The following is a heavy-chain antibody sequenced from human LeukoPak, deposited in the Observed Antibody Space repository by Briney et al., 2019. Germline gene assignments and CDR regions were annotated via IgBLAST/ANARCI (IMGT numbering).Heavy chain of an antibody. D-gene: IGHD5-18*01. CDR1: GITFSNYG. CDR2: ISGRGDST. V-gene: IGHV3-23*01. CDR3: ARDSRYGYSNDY. J-gene: IGHJ4*02. Sequence: GGSLRLSCAVSGITFSNYGMSWVRQAPGKGLEWVSSISGRGDSTYYADSVKGRFTISRDNSKNTLYLQMNSLRAEDTAVYYCARDSRYGYSNDYWGQGTLVTVSS.